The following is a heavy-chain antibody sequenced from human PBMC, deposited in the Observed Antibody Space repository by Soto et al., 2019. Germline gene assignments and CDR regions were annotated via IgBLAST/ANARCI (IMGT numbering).Heavy chain of an antibody. V-gene: IGHV3-23*01. Sequence: GGSLRLSCAASGFTFSTYAMSWVRQAPGKGLEWVSVISGSGGSIYYADSVKGPFTISRDNSKNTLYLQMNSLRVEDTAIYYCAKVGYGRGGTWYDHFDYWGQGTLVTVSS. CDR1: GFTFSTYA. J-gene: IGHJ4*02. CDR3: AKVGYGRGGTWYDHFDY. CDR2: ISGSGGSI. D-gene: IGHD6-13*01.